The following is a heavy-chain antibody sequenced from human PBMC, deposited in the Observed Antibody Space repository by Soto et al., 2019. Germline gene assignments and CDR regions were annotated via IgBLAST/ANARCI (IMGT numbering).Heavy chain of an antibody. CDR3: AKDMYCSGGSCYSYYYYYGMDV. CDR1: GFTFDDYT. D-gene: IGHD2-15*01. J-gene: IGHJ6*02. CDR2: ISWDGGST. Sequence: GGSLRLSCAASGFTFDDYTMHWVRQAPGKGLEWVSLISWDGGSTYYADSVKGRFTISRDNSKNSLYLQINSLRTEDTALYYCAKDMYCSGGSCYSYYYYYGMDVWGQGTTVTVSS. V-gene: IGHV3-43*01.